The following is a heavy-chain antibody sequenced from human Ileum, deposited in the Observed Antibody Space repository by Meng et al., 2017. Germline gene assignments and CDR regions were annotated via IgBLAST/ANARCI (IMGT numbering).Heavy chain of an antibody. J-gene: IGHJ4*02. D-gene: IGHD6-6*01. CDR1: GGSLSGYY. V-gene: IGHV4-34*01. CDR2: INHSGNT. Sequence: VGVRPWGAGRLKPSGTLSLTCAVYGGSLSGYYWSWIRQAPGKGLEWIGEINHSGNTNYNPSLKSRVTLSLDTSKNHFSLNLTSVTAADTAVYYCARGREQQLVRGFGYWGQGTLVTVSS. CDR3: ARGREQQLVRGFGY.